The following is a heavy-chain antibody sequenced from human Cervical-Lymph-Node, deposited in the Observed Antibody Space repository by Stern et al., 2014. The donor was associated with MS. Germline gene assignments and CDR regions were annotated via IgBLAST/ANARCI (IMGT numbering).Heavy chain of an antibody. Sequence: QVQLVQSGAEVKKPGSSVNVSCTASGGTFSTYGFSWVRQAPGQGLEWLGGIIPVFGTPNSAQKFQGRLTITADESTGTVYMELSSLRSEDTAVFYCARDHYIDCGGTWFDPCGQGTLVTVSS. CDR2: IIPVFGTP. D-gene: IGHD2-21*01. CDR1: GGTFSTYG. V-gene: IGHV1-69*01. J-gene: IGHJ5*02. CDR3: ARDHYIDCGGTWFDP.